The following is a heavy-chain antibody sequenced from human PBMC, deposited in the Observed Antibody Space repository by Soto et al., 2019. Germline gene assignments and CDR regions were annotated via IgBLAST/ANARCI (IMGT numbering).Heavy chain of an antibody. CDR3: ARSFNHGSSNYVAHNFDY. CDR1: RFSFRSNGRF. J-gene: IGHJ4*02. CDR2: IDWDDAK. D-gene: IGHD4-4*01. V-gene: IGHV2-70*11. Sequence: SGPMPVYPTQTLTNSWSLPRFSFRSNGRFVNWIRQPPGKALEWLARIDWDDAKYYSTSLETRLAVSKDTSKNQVVLTLTNMDPVDTATYYCARSFNHGSSNYVAHNFDYWGQGTWSPLL.